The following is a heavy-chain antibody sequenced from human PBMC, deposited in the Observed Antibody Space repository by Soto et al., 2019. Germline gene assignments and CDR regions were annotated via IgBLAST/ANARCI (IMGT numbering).Heavy chain of an antibody. V-gene: IGHV5-51*01. Sequence: GESLNLSCPGSGYSFTSNWIGWVRPLPGKGLEWMGIINPADSDIKYSPSFQGQVTISADKSIGTAYLQWSSLEASDTAMYYCARHQRDDASRKIDCWGQGTLVTVS. CDR3: ARHQRDDASRKIDC. J-gene: IGHJ4*02. CDR2: INPADSDI. D-gene: IGHD3-16*01. CDR1: GYSFTSNW.